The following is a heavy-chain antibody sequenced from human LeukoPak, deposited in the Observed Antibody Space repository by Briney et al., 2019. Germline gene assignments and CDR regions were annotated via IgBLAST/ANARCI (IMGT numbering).Heavy chain of an antibody. CDR3: AKGYKASPLDY. CDR1: RFIFSTYA. D-gene: IGHD3-10*01. J-gene: IGHJ4*02. Sequence: GGSLRLSCAASRFIFSTYAMSWVRQAPGKGLAWVSGISGSGSSTYYADSVKGRFTISRDNTKNTLYLQMNSLRAEDTAVYYCAKGYKASPLDYWGQGTLVTVSS. CDR2: ISGSGSST. V-gene: IGHV3-23*01.